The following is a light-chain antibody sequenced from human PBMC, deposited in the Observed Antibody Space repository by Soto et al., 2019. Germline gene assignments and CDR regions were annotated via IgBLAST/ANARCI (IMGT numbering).Light chain of an antibody. CDR3: GTWDGSLSAWV. Sequence: QSVLTQPPSVSAAPGQKVTISCSGSNSNIASNYVSWYQHLPGTVPKLLIYDNNKRPSEIPDRFSGSKSGTSATLGITGLQTGDEADYYCGTWDGSLSAWVFGGGTKLTVL. V-gene: IGLV1-51*01. J-gene: IGLJ3*02. CDR1: NSNIASNY. CDR2: DNN.